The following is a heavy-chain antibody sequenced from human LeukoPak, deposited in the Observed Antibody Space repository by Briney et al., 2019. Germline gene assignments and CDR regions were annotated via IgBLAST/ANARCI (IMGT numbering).Heavy chain of an antibody. CDR3: ARRYSYGPHYFDY. CDR1: GGSFSGYY. V-gene: IGHV4-34*01. CDR2: INHSGST. Sequence: SETLSLTCAVYGGSFSGYYWSWIRQPPGKGLEWIGEINHSGSTNYNPSLKSRVTISVGTSKNQFSLKLSSVTAADTAVYYCARRYSYGPHYFDYWGQGTLVTVSS. D-gene: IGHD5-18*01. J-gene: IGHJ4*02.